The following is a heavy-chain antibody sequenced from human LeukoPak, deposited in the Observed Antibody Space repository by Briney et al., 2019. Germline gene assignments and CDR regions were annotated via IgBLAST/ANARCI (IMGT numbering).Heavy chain of an antibody. CDR1: GFTFSSYS. V-gene: IGHV3-30*02. D-gene: IGHD5-24*01. CDR3: AKGGFDNYWPYFDH. Sequence: GVSLRLSCAASGFTFSSYSMNWVRQAPGKGLEWVTFIQFQGSPTYYADSVKRRFTISRDNSRNTLYLQMNSLRTEDTAVYYCAKGGFDNYWPYFDHWGQGSLVTVSS. CDR2: IQFQGSPT. J-gene: IGHJ4*02.